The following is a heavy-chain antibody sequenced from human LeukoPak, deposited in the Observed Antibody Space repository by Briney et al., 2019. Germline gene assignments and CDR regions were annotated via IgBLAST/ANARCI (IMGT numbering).Heavy chain of an antibody. D-gene: IGHD6-19*01. CDR3: ARDRRYSSDHDAFDI. Sequence: SETLSLTCTVSGYSISSGYFWGWIRQPPGQRLEWIGSIYHSGSTYYNPSLKSRVTISVDTSKNQFSLRLSSVTAADTAVYYCARDRRYSSDHDAFDIWGQGTMVTVSS. CDR1: GYSISSGYF. V-gene: IGHV4-38-2*02. J-gene: IGHJ3*02. CDR2: IYHSGST.